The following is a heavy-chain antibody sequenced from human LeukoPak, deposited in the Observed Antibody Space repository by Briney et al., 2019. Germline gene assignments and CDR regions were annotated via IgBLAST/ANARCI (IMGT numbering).Heavy chain of an antibody. J-gene: IGHJ3*02. Sequence: SYKTSGYTFTNYGISWVRQAPXLGLEWMGWXXAYNGNTNYAQKVQGRVTMTTGTSTSTAYMELRSLRFDDTAVYYCARDQSVRLLQTSSTYFKHVFAIWGQGSMVTVSS. D-gene: IGHD6-13*01. CDR2: XXAYNGNT. CDR1: GYTFTNYG. CDR3: ARDQSVRLLQTSSTYFKHVFAI. V-gene: IGHV1-18*01.